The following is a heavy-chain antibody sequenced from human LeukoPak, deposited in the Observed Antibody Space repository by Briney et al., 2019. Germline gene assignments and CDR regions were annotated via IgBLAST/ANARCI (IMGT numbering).Heavy chain of an antibody. D-gene: IGHD2-8*02. CDR2: INHSGST. Sequence: SETLSLTCAVYGGSSSGYYWSWIRQPPGKGLEWTGEINHSGSTNYNPSLKSRVTISVDTSKNQFSLKLSSVTAADTAVYYCARAVVYAIRGFDPWGQGTLVTVSS. V-gene: IGHV4-34*01. CDR1: GGSSSGYY. J-gene: IGHJ5*02. CDR3: ARAVVYAIRGFDP.